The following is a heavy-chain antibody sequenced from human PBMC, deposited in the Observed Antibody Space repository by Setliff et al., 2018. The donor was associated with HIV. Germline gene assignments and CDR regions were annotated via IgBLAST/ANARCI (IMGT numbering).Heavy chain of an antibody. CDR2: IYYRGST. CDR1: GGSIKSSSDY. J-gene: IGHJ4*02. V-gene: IGHV4-39*01. D-gene: IGHD3-22*01. CDR3: ARHSGLGGYYSPFDY. Sequence: SETLSLTCTVSGGSIKSSSDYWGWIRQPPGKGLEWIGTIYYRGSTYYNPSLKSRVTISVDTSKNQFSLKLSSVTAADTTVYYCARHSGLGGYYSPFDYWGPGTLVTVSS.